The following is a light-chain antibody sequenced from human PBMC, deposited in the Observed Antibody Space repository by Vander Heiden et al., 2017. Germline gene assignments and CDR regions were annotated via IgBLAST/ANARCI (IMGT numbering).Light chain of an antibody. Sequence: SYELTQPPSVSVSPGPTASITCSGDTLGDTYACWYQQKPGPSPVLVIYPDSRRPSGIPGRFSGCNSGNTATLTISGTQAMDEADYYCQAWDKTGVFGGGTEL. CDR3: QAWDKTGV. V-gene: IGLV3-1*01. CDR2: PDS. CDR1: TLGDTY. J-gene: IGLJ2*01.